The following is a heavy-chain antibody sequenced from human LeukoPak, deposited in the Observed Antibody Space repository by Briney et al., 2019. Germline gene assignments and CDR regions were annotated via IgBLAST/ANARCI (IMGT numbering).Heavy chain of an antibody. CDR2: IYPGDSDN. Sequence: GESLKISCKGSGYSFTSYWIRWMRQMTGQGLEWMGIIYPGDSDNRYSPSLQGQVPISDDKPISTAYLQWSSLKASDTAMYYCPRHVDSCYVSDAFDIWGQGTMVTVSP. CDR3: PRHVDSCYVSDAFDI. CDR1: GYSFTSYW. D-gene: IGHD5-12*01. V-gene: IGHV5-51*01. J-gene: IGHJ3*02.